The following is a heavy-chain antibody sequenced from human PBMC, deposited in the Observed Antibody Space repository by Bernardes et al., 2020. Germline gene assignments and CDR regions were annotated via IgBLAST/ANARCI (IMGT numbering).Heavy chain of an antibody. CDR1: GGSFSGYY. CDR2: INHSGST. Sequence: TLSLTCALYGGSFSGYYWSWIRQPPGKGLEWIGEINHSGSTNYNPSLKSRVTISVDTSKNQFSLKLSSVTAADTAVYYCARGRYYDFWSGYGTKSYYYGMDVWGKGTTVTVSS. J-gene: IGHJ6*04. D-gene: IGHD3-3*01. CDR3: ARGRYYDFWSGYGTKSYYYGMDV. V-gene: IGHV4-34*01.